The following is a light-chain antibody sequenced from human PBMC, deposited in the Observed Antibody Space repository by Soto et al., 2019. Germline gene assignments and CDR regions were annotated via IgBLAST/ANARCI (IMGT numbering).Light chain of an antibody. J-gene: IGKJ5*01. CDR3: QQHDILPIT. Sequence: EIVLTQSPGTLSLSPGERATLSCRASQTVSSNSLAWYQHKPGQAPRLLISGASRRATGIPDRFSGAGSGTDFTLTISRPEPEDFALYYCQQHDILPITFGQGTRLEIK. CDR1: QTVSSNS. V-gene: IGKV3-20*01. CDR2: GAS.